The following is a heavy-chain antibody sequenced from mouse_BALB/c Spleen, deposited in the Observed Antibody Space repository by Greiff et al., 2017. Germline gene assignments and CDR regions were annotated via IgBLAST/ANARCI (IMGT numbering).Heavy chain of an antibody. V-gene: IGHV1S81*02. CDR3: ARRGGNYGYAMDY. CDR1: GYTFTSYW. D-gene: IGHD2-1*01. Sequence: QVQLQQSGAELVKPRASVKLSCKASGYTFTSYWMHWVKQRPGQGLEWIGEINPSNGRTNYNEKFKSKATLTVDKSSSTAYMQLSSLTSEDSAVYYCARRGGNYGYAMDYWGQGTSVTVSS. J-gene: IGHJ4*01. CDR2: INPSNGRT.